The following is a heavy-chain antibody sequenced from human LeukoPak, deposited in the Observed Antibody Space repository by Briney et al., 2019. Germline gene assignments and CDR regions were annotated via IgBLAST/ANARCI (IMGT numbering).Heavy chain of an antibody. Sequence: PSETLSLTCTVSGGSINSYFWSWIRQPPGRDWSGLAIYSGSTNYNPSLRSRVTISVDTSKKQFSLNLTSVTAADTAVYYCARHVSVHYSSFDYWGQGTLVTVSS. CDR3: ARHVSVHYSSFDY. CDR1: GGSINSYF. V-gene: IGHV4-59*08. D-gene: IGHD2-15*01. J-gene: IGHJ4*02. CDR2: YSGST.